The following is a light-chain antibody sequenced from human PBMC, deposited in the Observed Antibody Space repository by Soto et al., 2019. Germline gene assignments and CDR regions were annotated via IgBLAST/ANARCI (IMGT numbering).Light chain of an antibody. V-gene: IGKV3-11*01. Sequence: IVLTQSPGTLSLSAGEGPTLSCRASQSISRYLAWYQQKPGQGPRLLIYGASNRATGIPARFSGSGSGTDFILTISSLDPGDFAVYYCQHVATGLLTFGGGTRLEI. CDR2: GAS. CDR3: QHVATGLLT. J-gene: IGKJ5*01. CDR1: QSISRY.